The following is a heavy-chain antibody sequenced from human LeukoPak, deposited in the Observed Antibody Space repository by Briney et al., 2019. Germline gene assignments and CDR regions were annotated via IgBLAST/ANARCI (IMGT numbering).Heavy chain of an antibody. D-gene: IGHD3-22*01. J-gene: IGHJ3*02. CDR3: AREIVVAQSDAFDI. Sequence: SVTVSCKASGGTFSSYAISWVRQAPGQGLEWMGRIIPILGIANYAQKFQGRVTITADKSTSTAYMELSSLRSEDTAVYYCAREIVVAQSDAFDIWGQGTMVTVSS. CDR1: GGTFSSYA. V-gene: IGHV1-69*04. CDR2: IIPILGIA.